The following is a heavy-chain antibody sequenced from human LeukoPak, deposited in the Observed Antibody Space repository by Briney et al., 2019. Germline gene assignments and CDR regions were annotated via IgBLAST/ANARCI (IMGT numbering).Heavy chain of an antibody. CDR1: GGSVSSGSYY. D-gene: IGHD3-3*01. Sequence: SETLSPTCTVSGGSVSSGSYYWSWIRQPPGKGLEWIGYIYYSGSTNYNPSLKSRVTISVDTSKNQFSVKLSSVTAADTAVYYCARGPLRSGYYRPNWFDPWGQGTLVTVSS. CDR2: IYYSGST. CDR3: ARGPLRSGYYRPNWFDP. J-gene: IGHJ5*02. V-gene: IGHV4-61*01.